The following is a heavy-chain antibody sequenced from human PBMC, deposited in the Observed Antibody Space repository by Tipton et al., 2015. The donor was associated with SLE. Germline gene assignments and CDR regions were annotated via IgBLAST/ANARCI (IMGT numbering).Heavy chain of an antibody. J-gene: IGHJ4*02. CDR1: GSTFANYY. CDR2: INPSGGAT. Sequence: QVQLVQSGAEVKKPGASVKVSCTASGSTFANYYIHWVRQAPGQGLEWMGLINPSGGATTHTQKFQGRVTMTSDTSTRTVYMELRSLRSEDTALYYCARESVGEDGDNFGFDSWGQGTLVTVSS. D-gene: IGHD3-16*01. V-gene: IGHV1-46*01. CDR3: ARESVGEDGDNFGFDS.